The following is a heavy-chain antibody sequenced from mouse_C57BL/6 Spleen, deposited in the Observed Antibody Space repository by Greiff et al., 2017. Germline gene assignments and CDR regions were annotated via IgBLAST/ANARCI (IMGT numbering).Heavy chain of an antibody. D-gene: IGHD4-1*01. CDR3: ARRWSNWDLGY. CDR2: ISYDGSN. J-gene: IGHJ2*01. Sequence: ESGPGLVKPSQSLSLTCSVTGYSFTSGYYWYWIRQFPGNKLEWMGYISYDGSNNYNPSFKNRISITRDTSKNQFFLKLNSVTTEDTATYYCARRWSNWDLGYWGQGTTLTVSS. V-gene: IGHV3-6*01. CDR1: GYSFTSGYY.